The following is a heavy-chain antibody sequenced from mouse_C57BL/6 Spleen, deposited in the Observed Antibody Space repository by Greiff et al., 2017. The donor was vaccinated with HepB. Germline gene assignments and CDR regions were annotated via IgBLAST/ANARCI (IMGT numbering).Heavy chain of an antibody. CDR3: ASAYYSNYGDY. D-gene: IGHD2-5*01. J-gene: IGHJ2*01. CDR2: ISSGGSYT. CDR1: GFTFSSYG. Sequence: EVKLMESGGDLVKPGGSLKLSCAASGFTFSSYGMSWVRQTPDKRLEWVATISSGGSYTYSPDSVKGRFTISRDNAKNTLYLQMSSLKSEDTAMYYCASAYYSNYGDYWGQGTTLTVSS. V-gene: IGHV5-6*01.